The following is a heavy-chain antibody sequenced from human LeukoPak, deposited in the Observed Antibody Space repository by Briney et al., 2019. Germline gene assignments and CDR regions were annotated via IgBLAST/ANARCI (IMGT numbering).Heavy chain of an antibody. V-gene: IGHV4-59*01. Sequence: SETLSLTCTVSGGSISSYYWSWIRQPPGKGLEWIGYIYYSGSTNYNPSLKSRVTISVDTSKNQFSLKLSPVTAADTAVYYCARDFRGSGWGGSPDYWGQGTLVTVSS. D-gene: IGHD6-19*01. CDR1: GGSISSYY. J-gene: IGHJ4*02. CDR3: ARDFRGSGWGGSPDY. CDR2: IYYSGST.